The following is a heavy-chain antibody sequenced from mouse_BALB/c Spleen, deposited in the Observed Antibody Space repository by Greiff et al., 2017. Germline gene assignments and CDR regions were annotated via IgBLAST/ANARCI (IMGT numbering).Heavy chain of an antibody. Sequence: VKLMESGPGLVQPSQSLSITCTVSGFSLTSYGVHWVRQSPGKGLEWLGVIWSGGSTDYNAAFISRLSISKDNSKSQVFFKMNSLQANDTAIYYCAIYYGSRHYAMDYWGQGTSVTVSS. J-gene: IGHJ4*01. V-gene: IGHV2-2*02. CDR2: IWSGGST. D-gene: IGHD1-1*01. CDR1: GFSLTSYG. CDR3: AIYYGSRHYAMDY.